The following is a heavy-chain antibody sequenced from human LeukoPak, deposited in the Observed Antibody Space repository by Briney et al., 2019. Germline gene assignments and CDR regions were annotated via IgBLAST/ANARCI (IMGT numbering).Heavy chain of an antibody. CDR2: IIPIFGIA. D-gene: IGHD3-10*01. Sequence: LVKVSCKASGGTFSRYAISWVRQAPGDGLEWIGGIIPIFGIANYAQKFQGRVTITADESTSTASMELSSLRSEDTAVYYCARVIQYYGSGSLRFDYWGPGTLVSVSS. CDR1: GGTFSRYA. CDR3: ARVIQYYGSGSLRFDY. V-gene: IGHV1-69*01. J-gene: IGHJ4*02.